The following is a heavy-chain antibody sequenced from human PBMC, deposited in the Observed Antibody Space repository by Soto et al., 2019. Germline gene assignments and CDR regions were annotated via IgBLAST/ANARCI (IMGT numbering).Heavy chain of an antibody. Sequence: EVQLVESGGGLVQPGRSLRLSCAASGFTVDDYAMHWVRQAPGKGLEWVSGISWNSETIDYADSVKGRFTISRDNAKSALFIQMNSLRPDETALYYCAKDMKWGGMTTIHYFDSWGQGTLVTVSS. CDR2: ISWNSETI. CDR3: AKDMKWGGMTTIHYFDS. CDR1: GFTVDDYA. V-gene: IGHV3-9*01. D-gene: IGHD4-17*01. J-gene: IGHJ4*02.